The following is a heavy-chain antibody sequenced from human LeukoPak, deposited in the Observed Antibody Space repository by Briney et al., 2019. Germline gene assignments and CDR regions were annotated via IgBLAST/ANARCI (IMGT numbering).Heavy chain of an antibody. D-gene: IGHD3-16*01. J-gene: IGHJ3*02. CDR1: GFTFSSYW. Sequence: GGSLRLSCTASGFTFSSYWMHWVRQAPGKGLVWVSRINSDGSRISYVDSVKGRFTISRDNAKNTLSLQMNSLRAEDTAVYYCAVGGVTDAFDIWGQGTMVTVSS. CDR3: AVGGVTDAFDI. CDR2: INSDGSRI. V-gene: IGHV3-74*01.